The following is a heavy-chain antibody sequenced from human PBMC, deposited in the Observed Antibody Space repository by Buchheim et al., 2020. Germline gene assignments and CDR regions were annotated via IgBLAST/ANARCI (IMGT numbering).Heavy chain of an antibody. CDR2: ISWNGGTR. CDR3: ARARDTGGYYYYGMDV. D-gene: IGHD5-18*01. V-gene: IGHV3-20*04. Sequence: EVQLVESGGGVVRPGGSLRLSCAASGFTIDDYGMTWVRQPPGKGLEWVSGISWNGGTRGYADSVKGRFTISRDNGKNSLYLQMNSLRVEDTALYYCARARDTGGYYYYGMDVWGQGTT. CDR1: GFTIDDYG. J-gene: IGHJ6*02.